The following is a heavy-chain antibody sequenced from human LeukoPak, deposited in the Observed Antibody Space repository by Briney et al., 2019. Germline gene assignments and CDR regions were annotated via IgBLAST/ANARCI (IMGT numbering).Heavy chain of an antibody. D-gene: IGHD3-3*01. CDR3: ALSPSMYYDFWSGYFDY. CDR2: IKQDGSEK. V-gene: IGHV3-7*03. J-gene: IGHJ4*02. CDR1: GFSFNNDW. Sequence: GGSLRLSCATSGFSFNNDWMDWVRQAPGKGLEWVANIKQDGSEKYYVDSVKGRFTISRDNAKNSLYLQMNSLRAEDTAVYYCALSPSMYYDFWSGYFDYWGQGTLVTVSS.